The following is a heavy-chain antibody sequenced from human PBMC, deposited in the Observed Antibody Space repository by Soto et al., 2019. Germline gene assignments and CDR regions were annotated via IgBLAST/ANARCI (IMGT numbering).Heavy chain of an antibody. V-gene: IGHV3-64D*08. Sequence: GGSLRLSCSASGFTFSSYAMHWVRQAPGKGLEYVSAISSNGGSTYYADSVKGRFTISRDNSKNTLYLQMSSLRAEDTAVYYCVKDWGGISLYYYYGMDVWGQGTTVTVSS. J-gene: IGHJ6*02. CDR2: ISSNGGST. D-gene: IGHD3-16*01. CDR1: GFTFSSYA. CDR3: VKDWGGISLYYYYGMDV.